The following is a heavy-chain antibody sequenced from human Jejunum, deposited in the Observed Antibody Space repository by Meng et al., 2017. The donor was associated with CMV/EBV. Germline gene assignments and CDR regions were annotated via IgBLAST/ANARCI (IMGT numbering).Heavy chain of an antibody. CDR1: GFTFNDQA. V-gene: IGHV3-23*01. CDR2: ISESGTNT. Sequence: EVQLXXXXXGLVXPXXALRLSCAASGFTFNDQAMTWVRQAPGKGLEWVAHISESGTNTNYADSVRGRFRISRDNSKSTLYLEMNSLRVEDTAVYFCANRAWIETCGQGTLVTVSS. CDR3: ANRAWIET. D-gene: IGHD5-12*01. J-gene: IGHJ5*02.